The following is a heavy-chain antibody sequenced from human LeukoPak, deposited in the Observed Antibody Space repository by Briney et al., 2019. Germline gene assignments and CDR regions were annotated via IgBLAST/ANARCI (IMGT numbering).Heavy chain of an antibody. CDR1: GFTFSGSA. CDR2: IRSKANSYAT. CDR3: TAGLGKSDFDY. Sequence: PSVTLSFTSAASGFTFSGSARLRLGQGSGKGLEGVGRIRSKANSYATAYAASVKGRFTISRDDSKNTAYLQMNSLKTEDTAVYYCTAGLGKSDFDYWGQGTLVTVSS. J-gene: IGHJ4*02. D-gene: IGHD7-27*01. V-gene: IGHV3-73*01.